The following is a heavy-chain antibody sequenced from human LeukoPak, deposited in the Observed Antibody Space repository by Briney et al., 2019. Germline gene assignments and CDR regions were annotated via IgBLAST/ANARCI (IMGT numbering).Heavy chain of an antibody. Sequence: GGSLRLSCTASGFAFSVYAMSWLRQPPGKGLEWVSTINANSGTTSYVASVRGRFTISRDNSKNTLYLQLNTLRADDTATYYCAKPISGGLAVTADWFHPWGQGTLVVVSS. J-gene: IGHJ5*01. CDR3: AKPISGGLAVTADWFHP. CDR2: INANSGTT. D-gene: IGHD6-19*01. V-gene: IGHV3-23*01. CDR1: GFAFSVYA.